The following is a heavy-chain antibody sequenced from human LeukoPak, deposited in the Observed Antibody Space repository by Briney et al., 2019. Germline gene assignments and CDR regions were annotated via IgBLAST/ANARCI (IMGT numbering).Heavy chain of an antibody. CDR3: ATIHYYDSSGYYFSAFDI. CDR2: INPSGGST. Sequence: APVKVSCKASGYTFTSYYMHWVRQAPGQGLEWMGIINPSGGSTSYAQKFQGRVTMTRDTSTSTVYMELSSLRSEDTAVYYCATIHYYDSSGYYFSAFDIWGQGTMVTVSS. V-gene: IGHV1-46*01. CDR1: GYTFTSYY. J-gene: IGHJ3*02. D-gene: IGHD3-22*01.